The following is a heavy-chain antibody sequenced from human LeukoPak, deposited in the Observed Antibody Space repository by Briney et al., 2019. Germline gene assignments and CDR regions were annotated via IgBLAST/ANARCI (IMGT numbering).Heavy chain of an antibody. CDR3: ARHLGAGGSGVDY. V-gene: IGHV3-23*01. J-gene: IGHJ4*02. D-gene: IGHD1-26*01. CDR1: GFTFNNFA. Sequence: GGSLRLSCAASGFTFNNFAMSWVRQAPGGGLEWISAISGSGDSTFYADSVKGRFTISRDNSKNTLYLQMNSLRAEDTAVYYCARHLGAGGSGVDYWGQGTLVTVSS. CDR2: ISGSGDST.